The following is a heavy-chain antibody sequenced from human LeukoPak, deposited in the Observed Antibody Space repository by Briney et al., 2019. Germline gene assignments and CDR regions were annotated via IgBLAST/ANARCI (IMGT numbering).Heavy chain of an antibody. CDR2: IYASGST. J-gene: IGHJ6*02. V-gene: IGHV4-61*10. CDR1: GGSLSSGSDY. CDR3: ARVIEEYSSSWYYGMDV. D-gene: IGHD6-13*01. Sequence: SETLSLTCTVSGGSLSSGSDYWSWIRQSAGKGLEWIGRIYASGSTNYNPSLKSRVTISVDTSKNQFSLKLSSVTAADTAVYYCARVIEEYSSSWYYGMDVWGQGTTVTVSS.